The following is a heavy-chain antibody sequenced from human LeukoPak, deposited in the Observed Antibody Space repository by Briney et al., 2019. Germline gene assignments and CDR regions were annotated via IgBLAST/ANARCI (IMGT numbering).Heavy chain of an antibody. Sequence: ASVKVSCKASGYTFTSYGISWVRQAPGQGLEWMGWISAYNGNTNYAQKLQGRVTMTTDTSTSTDYMELRSLRSDDTAVYYCARVPGAYYYGSGSYGNYYYYYYYMDVWGKGTTVTVSS. CDR1: GYTFTSYG. CDR3: ARVPGAYYYGSGSYGNYYYYYYYMDV. J-gene: IGHJ6*03. CDR2: ISAYNGNT. V-gene: IGHV1-18*01. D-gene: IGHD3-10*01.